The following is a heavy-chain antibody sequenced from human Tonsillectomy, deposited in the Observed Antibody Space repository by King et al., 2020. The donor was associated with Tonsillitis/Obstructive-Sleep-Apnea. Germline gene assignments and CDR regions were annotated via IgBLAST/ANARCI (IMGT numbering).Heavy chain of an antibody. J-gene: IGHJ4*02. V-gene: IGHV5-51*01. CDR1: GYSFSSYW. D-gene: IGHD6-19*01. Sequence: QLVQSGAEVKKPGESLELSCKGSGYSFSSYWIVWVRQMPGKGLEWMGIIFPGDSDTRYSPSFQGQVTISADRSISTAYLQWRSLKASDTAMYYCARTGVDVAGNDYWGQGTLVTVSS. CDR3: ARTGVDVAGNDY. CDR2: IFPGDSDT.